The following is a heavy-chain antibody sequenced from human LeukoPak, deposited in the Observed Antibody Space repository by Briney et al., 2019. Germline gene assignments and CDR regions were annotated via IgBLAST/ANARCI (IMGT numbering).Heavy chain of an antibody. CDR3: AGSVLGSGSLNI. J-gene: IGHJ3*02. Sequence: SETLSLTCTVSGGSISSSSYYWGWVRQPPGKGLEWIGSIYYSGSTYYNPSLKSRVTISVDTSKNQFSPKLSSVTAADTAVYYCAGSVLGSGSLNIWGQGTMVTVSS. CDR1: GGSISSSSYY. V-gene: IGHV4-39*07. D-gene: IGHD3-10*01. CDR2: IYYSGST.